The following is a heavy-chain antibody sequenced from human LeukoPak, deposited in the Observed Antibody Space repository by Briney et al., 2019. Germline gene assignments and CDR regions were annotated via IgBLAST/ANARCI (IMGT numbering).Heavy chain of an antibody. V-gene: IGHV1-69*04. D-gene: IGHD6-19*01. CDR1: GYTFTSYA. Sequence: ASVKVSCKASGYTFTSYAISWVRQAPGQGLEWMGRIIPILGIANYAQKFQGRVTITADKSTSTAYMELSSLRSEDTAVYYCARDLYSSGWSDYWGQGTLVTVSS. CDR2: IIPILGIA. J-gene: IGHJ4*02. CDR3: ARDLYSSGWSDY.